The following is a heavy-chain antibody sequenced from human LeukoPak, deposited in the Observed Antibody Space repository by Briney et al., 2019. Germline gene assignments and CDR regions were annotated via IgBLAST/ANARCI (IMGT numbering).Heavy chain of an antibody. D-gene: IGHD6-13*01. CDR2: ISSSGSTI. CDR1: GFTFSSYE. V-gene: IGHV3-48*03. CDR3: ARDGAAAGTRDFDY. J-gene: IGHJ4*02. Sequence: GGSLRLSCAASGFTFSSYEMNWVRQAPGKGLEWVSYISSSGSTIYYADSVKGRFTISRDNAKNSLYLQMNSLRAEDTAVYYCARDGAAAGTRDFDYWGQGTLVTVSS.